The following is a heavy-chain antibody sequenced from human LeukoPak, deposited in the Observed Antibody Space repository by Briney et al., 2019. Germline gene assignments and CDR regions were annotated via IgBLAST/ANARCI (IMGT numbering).Heavy chain of an antibody. CDR3: ARGAPIVVVTATPEFDY. CDR1: GFTFSSYA. Sequence: GRSLRLSCAASGFTFSSYAMHWVRQAPGKGLEWVAVISYDGSNKYYADSVKGRFTISRDNSKNTLYLQMNSLRAEDTAVYYCARGAPIVVVTATPEFDYWGQGTLVTVSS. D-gene: IGHD2-21*02. J-gene: IGHJ4*02. CDR2: ISYDGSNK. V-gene: IGHV3-30*04.